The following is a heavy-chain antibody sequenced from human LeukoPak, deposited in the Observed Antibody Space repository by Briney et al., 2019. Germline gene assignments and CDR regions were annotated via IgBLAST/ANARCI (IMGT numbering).Heavy chain of an antibody. CDR1: GGSISSGDYY. V-gene: IGHV4-30-4*01. Sequence: SETLSLTCTVSGGSISSGDYYWSWIRQPPGKGLEWIGYIYHSGSTYYNPSLKSRVTISVDTSKNQFSLKLSSVTAADTAVYYCARLWGAYNWNEREYNWFDPWGQGTLVTVSS. D-gene: IGHD1-20*01. CDR3: ARLWGAYNWNEREYNWFDP. J-gene: IGHJ5*02. CDR2: IYHSGST.